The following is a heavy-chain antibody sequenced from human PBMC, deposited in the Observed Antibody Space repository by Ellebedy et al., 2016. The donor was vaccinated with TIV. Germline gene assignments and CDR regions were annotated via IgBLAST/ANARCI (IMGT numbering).Heavy chain of an antibody. CDR1: GYTFTTYW. CDR3: ARRGYGRYGLDV. J-gene: IGHJ6*02. CDR2: IYPGDSDT. D-gene: IGHD4-17*01. Sequence: PGGSLRLSCQGSGYTFTTYWIAWVRQMPGKGLEWMGIIYPGDSDTRYSPSFQGQVTISADKSISTAYLQLTSLKASDTAIYYCARRGYGRYGLDVWGQGTTVTVSS. V-gene: IGHV5-51*01.